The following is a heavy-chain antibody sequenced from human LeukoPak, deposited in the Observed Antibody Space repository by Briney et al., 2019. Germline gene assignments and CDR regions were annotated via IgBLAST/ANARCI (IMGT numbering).Heavy chain of an antibody. Sequence: SETLSLTCTVSGGSISSYYWSWIRQPPGKGLEWIGYIYYSGSTNYNPSLKSRVTISVDTSKNQFSLKLSSVTAADTAVYYCARDLTGHYYDSSGYWHDAFDIWGQGTMVTVS. CDR3: ARDLTGHYYDSSGYWHDAFDI. J-gene: IGHJ3*02. CDR2: IYYSGST. V-gene: IGHV4-59*01. CDR1: GGSISSYY. D-gene: IGHD3-22*01.